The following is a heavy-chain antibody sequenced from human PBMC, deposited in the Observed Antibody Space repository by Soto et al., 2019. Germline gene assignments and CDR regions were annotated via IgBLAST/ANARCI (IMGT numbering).Heavy chain of an antibody. Sequence: SVKVSCKASGGTFSSYAISWVRQAPGQGLEWMGGIIPIFGTANYAQKFQGRVTITADESTSTAYMELSSLRSEDTAVYYCAREGYYYDSSGYYYVSWFDPWGQGTLVTVSS. J-gene: IGHJ5*02. D-gene: IGHD3-22*01. CDR2: IIPIFGTA. CDR3: AREGYYYDSSGYYYVSWFDP. V-gene: IGHV1-69*13. CDR1: GGTFSSYA.